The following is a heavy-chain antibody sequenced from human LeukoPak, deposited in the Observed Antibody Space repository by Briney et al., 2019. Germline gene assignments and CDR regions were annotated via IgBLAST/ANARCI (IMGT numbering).Heavy chain of an antibody. CDR2: ISSSSITI. J-gene: IGHJ4*02. D-gene: IGHD2-15*01. CDR3: ARDRGGSYSAIDY. V-gene: IGHV3-48*04. CDR1: GFTFSSYS. Sequence: GGSLRLSCAASGFTFSSYSLTWVRRAPGKGLEWVSFISSSSITIYYADSVKGRFTISRDNAEKSLYLQMNSLRAEDTAVYYCARDRGGSYSAIDYWGQGTLVTVSS.